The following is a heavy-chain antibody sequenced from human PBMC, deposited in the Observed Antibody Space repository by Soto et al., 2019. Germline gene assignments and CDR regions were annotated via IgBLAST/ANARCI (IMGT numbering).Heavy chain of an antibody. CDR3: ARVPSEGSKYYYYMDV. J-gene: IGHJ6*03. V-gene: IGHV4-59*01. D-gene: IGHD1-26*01. Sequence: SDTLSLTCTVSGGSISSYYWSWIRQPPGKGLEWIGYIYYSGSTNYNPSLKSRVTISVDTSKNQFSLKLSSVTAADTAVYYCARVPSEGSKYYYYMDVWGKGTTVTVSS. CDR2: IYYSGST. CDR1: GGSISSYY.